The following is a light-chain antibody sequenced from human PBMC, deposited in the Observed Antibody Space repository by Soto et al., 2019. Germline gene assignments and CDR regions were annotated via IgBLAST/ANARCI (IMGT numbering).Light chain of an antibody. V-gene: IGLV1-40*01. CDR2: GNS. CDR3: QSYDSSLSGFYV. CDR1: SSNIGAGYD. J-gene: IGLJ1*01. Sequence: QSVLTQPPSVSGAPGQRVTISCTGSSSNIGAGYDVHWYHQLPGTAPKLLIYGNSNRPSGVPDRFSGSKSGTSASLAITGLQAEDEADYYCQSYDSSLSGFYVFGIGTKLTVL.